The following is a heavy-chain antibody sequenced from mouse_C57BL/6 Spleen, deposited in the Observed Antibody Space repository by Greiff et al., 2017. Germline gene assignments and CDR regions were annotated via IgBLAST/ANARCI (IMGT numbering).Heavy chain of an antibody. J-gene: IGHJ2*01. CDR3: ARAGSNYFDY. Sequence: EVQRVESGPGMVKPSQSLSLTCTVTGYSITSGYDWHWIRHFPGNKLEWMGYISYSGSTNYNPSLKSRISITHDTSKNHFFLKLNSVTTEDTATYYCARAGSNYFDYWGQGTTLTVSS. CDR1: GYSITSGYD. D-gene: IGHD5-1*01. CDR2: ISYSGST. V-gene: IGHV3-1*01.